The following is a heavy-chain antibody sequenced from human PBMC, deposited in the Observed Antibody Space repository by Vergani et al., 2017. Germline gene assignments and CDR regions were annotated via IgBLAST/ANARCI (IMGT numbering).Heavy chain of an antibody. CDR3: AKWKGNIVGSGWYYFDY. CDR2: IGTAGDT. V-gene: IGHV3-13*01. D-gene: IGHD6-19*01. Sequence: EVQLVESGGGLVKPGGSLRLSCAASGFTFSSYDMHWVRQATGKGLEWVSAIGTAGDTYYPGSVKGRFTISRENAKNSLYLQMNSLRAEDTAVYYCAKWKGNIVGSGWYYFDYWGQGTLVTVSS. J-gene: IGHJ4*02. CDR1: GFTFSSYD.